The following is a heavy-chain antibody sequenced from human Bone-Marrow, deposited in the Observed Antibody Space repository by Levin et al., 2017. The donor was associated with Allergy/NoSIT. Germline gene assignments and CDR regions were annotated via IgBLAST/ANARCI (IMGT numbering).Heavy chain of an antibody. CDR2: IIPMPGIT. Sequence: ASVKVSCKASGGSFSSYPINWVRQAPGQGLEWMGRIIPMPGITNYTQNFQERVTITADRSTSTAYMELSSLRSEDTAVYYCARAFYYDSSGNYRSAFGLWGQGTRVTVSS. J-gene: IGHJ3*01. D-gene: IGHD3-22*01. V-gene: IGHV1-69*04. CDR1: GGSFSSYP. CDR3: ARAFYYDSSGNYRSAFGL.